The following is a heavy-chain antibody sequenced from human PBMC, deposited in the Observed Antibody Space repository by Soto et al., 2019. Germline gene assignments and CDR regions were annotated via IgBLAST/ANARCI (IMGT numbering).Heavy chain of an antibody. D-gene: IGHD6-13*01. Sequence: QVHLVQSGAEVKKPGASVKVSCKASGYIFINYYKHWVRQAPGQGLEWIGIINPNGGSTNYAQKYRGLVTMAMDTSTSTVYMYMSSLRSDATAVYYWAMELAADDYWGQGTLVTVSS. J-gene: IGHJ4*02. CDR1: GYIFINYY. CDR3: AMELAADDY. V-gene: IGHV1-46*01. CDR2: INPNGGST.